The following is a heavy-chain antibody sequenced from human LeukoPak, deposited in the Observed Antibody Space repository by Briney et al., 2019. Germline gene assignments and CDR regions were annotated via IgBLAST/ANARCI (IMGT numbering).Heavy chain of an antibody. V-gene: IGHV3-74*01. J-gene: IGHJ4*02. CDR3: ARHLNYYLDY. Sequence: GGSLRLSCAASGFSFSTYWMHWVRQAPGKGLVWVSRISSDGSITSYADSVKGRFTISRDNAKNTLYLQMNSLRAEDTAVYYCARHLNYYLDYWGQGTLVTVSA. CDR1: GFSFSTYW. D-gene: IGHD3-10*01. CDR2: ISSDGSIT.